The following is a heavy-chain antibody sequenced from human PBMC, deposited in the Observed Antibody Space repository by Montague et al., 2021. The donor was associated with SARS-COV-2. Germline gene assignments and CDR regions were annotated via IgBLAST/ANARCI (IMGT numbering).Heavy chain of an antibody. V-gene: IGHV4-59*01. CDR2: IYYSGST. CDR1: GGSISSYY. J-gene: IGHJ6*03. CDR3: ARALVPKEWLFGGDYYYYMDV. D-gene: IGHD3-3*01. Sequence: SETLSLTCTVSGGSISSYYWSWIRQPPGKGLEWIGYIYYSGSTNYNPSLKSRVTISVDTSKNQFSLKLSSVTAADTAVYYCARALVPKEWLFGGDYYYYMDVWGKGTTVTVSS.